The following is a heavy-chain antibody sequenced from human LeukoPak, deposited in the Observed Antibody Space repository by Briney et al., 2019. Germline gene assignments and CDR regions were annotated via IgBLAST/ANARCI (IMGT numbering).Heavy chain of an antibody. J-gene: IGHJ4*02. CDR3: AKRGVVIRVILVGFHKEAYYFDS. CDR2: ISDSGGRT. V-gene: IGHV3-23*01. Sequence: GESLRLSCAVSGITLSNHGMSWVRQAPGKGLEWVAGISDSGGRTNYADSVKGRFTISRDNPKNTLYLQMNSLRAEDTAVYFCAKRGVVIRVILVGFHKEAYYFDSWGQGALVTVSS. D-gene: IGHD3-22*01. CDR1: GITLSNHG.